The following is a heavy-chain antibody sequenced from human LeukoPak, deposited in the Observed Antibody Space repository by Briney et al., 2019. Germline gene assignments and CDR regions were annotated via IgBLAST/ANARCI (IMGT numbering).Heavy chain of an antibody. J-gene: IGHJ6*02. D-gene: IGHD6-19*01. CDR1: GCTFSSYS. V-gene: IGHV3-48*01. Sequence: GGSLRLSCAASGCTFSSYSMNWVRQASGKGLEWVSYISSSSSTIYYADSVKGRFTISRDNAKNSLYLQMNSLRAEDTAVYYCVRPLRYSSGLFYYGMDVWGQGTTVTVSS. CDR3: VRPLRYSSGLFYYGMDV. CDR2: ISSSSSTI.